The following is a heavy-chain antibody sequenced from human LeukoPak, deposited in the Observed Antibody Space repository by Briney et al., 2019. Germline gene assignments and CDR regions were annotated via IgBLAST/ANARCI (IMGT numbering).Heavy chain of an antibody. CDR3: VKDSGSPYFYGSGTYFPNFFDP. D-gene: IGHD3-10*01. CDR1: GFTFDDYA. CDR2: ISGDGGDT. Sequence: GGSLRLSCAASGFTFDDYAMHWVRQAPGKGLEWVSLISGDGGDTYYADSVKGRFTISRDNSKDFLYLQMNSLRTEDTALYYCVKDSGSPYFYGSGTYFPNFFDPWGQGTLVTVSS. V-gene: IGHV3-43*02. J-gene: IGHJ5*02.